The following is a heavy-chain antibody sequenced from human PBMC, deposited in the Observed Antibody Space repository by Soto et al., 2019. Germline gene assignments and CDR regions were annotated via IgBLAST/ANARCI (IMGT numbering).Heavy chain of an antibody. CDR2: FDPEDGET. Sequence: QVQLVQSGAEVKKPGASVKVSCKVSGYTLTELSMHWVRQAPGKGLEWMGGFDPEDGETIYAQKFQGRVNRTEDTSTETAYMELSSLRSEDTAVYYCATLMGRGSSFPWGQGTLVTVSS. J-gene: IGHJ4*02. CDR1: GYTLTELS. CDR3: ATLMGRGSSFP. D-gene: IGHD6-6*01. V-gene: IGHV1-24*01.